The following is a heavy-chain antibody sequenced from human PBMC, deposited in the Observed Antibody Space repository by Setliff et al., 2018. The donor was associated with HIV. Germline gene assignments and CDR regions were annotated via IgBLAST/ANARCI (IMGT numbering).Heavy chain of an antibody. D-gene: IGHD6-19*01. CDR3: ASCMAGHYYYYMDV. V-gene: IGHV1-18*01. CDR1: GGTFRTYA. CDR2: ISAYNSKT. Sequence: ASVKVSCKASGGTFRTYAISWVRQAPGQGLEWMGWISAYNSKTEYAQNFQGRVTMTTDISTSTAWTSTSTAYMELRSLRSDDTAVYYCASCMAGHYYYYMDVWGKGTTVTVSS. J-gene: IGHJ6*03.